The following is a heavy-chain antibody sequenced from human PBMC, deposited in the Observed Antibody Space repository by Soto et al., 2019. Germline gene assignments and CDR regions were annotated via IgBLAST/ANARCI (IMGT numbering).Heavy chain of an antibody. D-gene: IGHD2-2*02. CDR3: ARRGGGYCSSTSCYRPPNWFDP. Sequence: SETLSLTCTVSGGSISSYYWSWIRQPPGKGLEWIGYIYYSGSTNYNPSLKSRVTISVDTSKNQFSLKLSSVTAADTAVYYCARRGGGYCSSTSCYRPPNWFDPWGQGTLVTVSS. CDR1: GGSISSYY. V-gene: IGHV4-59*01. J-gene: IGHJ5*02. CDR2: IYYSGST.